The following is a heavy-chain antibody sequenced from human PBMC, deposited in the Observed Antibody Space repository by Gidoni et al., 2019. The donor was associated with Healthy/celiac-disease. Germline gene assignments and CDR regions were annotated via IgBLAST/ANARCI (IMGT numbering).Heavy chain of an antibody. CDR1: GGTFSSYA. CDR3: ARAPFDYGDHNNYYYYGMDV. J-gene: IGHJ6*04. Sequence: QVQLVQSGAEVKKPGSSVKVSCKASGGTFSSYAISWVRQAPGQGLEWMGGIIHIFGTANYAQKFQGRVTITADESTSTAYMELSSLRSEDTAVYYCARAPFDYGDHNNYYYYGMDVWGKGTTVTVSS. D-gene: IGHD4-17*01. V-gene: IGHV1-69*01. CDR2: IIHIFGTA.